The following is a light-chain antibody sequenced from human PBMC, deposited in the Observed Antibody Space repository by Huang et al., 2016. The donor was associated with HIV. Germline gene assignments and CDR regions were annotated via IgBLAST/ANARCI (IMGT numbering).Light chain of an antibody. J-gene: IGKJ2*01. CDR1: QSVGSF. CDR3: QQRSNWPLYT. V-gene: IGKV3-11*01. Sequence: EIVLTQSPGTLSLSPGERANLSCRASQSVGSFLAWYQQKPGQAPRLLIYDASIRATGIPARFGVSGSGTDFTLTISSLEPEDFAVYYCQQRSNWPLYTFGHGTKLEI. CDR2: DAS.